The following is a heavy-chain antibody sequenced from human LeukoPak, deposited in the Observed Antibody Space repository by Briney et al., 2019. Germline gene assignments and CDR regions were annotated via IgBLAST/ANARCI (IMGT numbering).Heavy chain of an antibody. D-gene: IGHD1-26*01. Sequence: GRSLRLSCAASGFTFSGYGMHWVRQTPGEGLEWVAFIWYDGSNKYYADSVKGRFTISRDNPKNTLYLQVNSLRAEDTAVYYCAKGVVGASSAAAAGYFENWGQGTLVTVSS. CDR3: AKGVVGASSAAAAGYFEN. CDR1: GFTFSGYG. J-gene: IGHJ4*02. CDR2: IWYDGSNK. V-gene: IGHV3-33*06.